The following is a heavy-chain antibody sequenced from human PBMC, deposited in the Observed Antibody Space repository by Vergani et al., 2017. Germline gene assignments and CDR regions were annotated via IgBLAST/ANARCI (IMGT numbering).Heavy chain of an antibody. CDR1: GFTFNHYA. Sequence: EVQLLESGGDLVQPGGSLRLSCAASGFTFNHYAMNWVRQAPGKGLEWVSGISGSGGSTYYAGSVKGRFTISRDSSKNTLYLQMNSPSVGDTAVYYCAKANPRNSGYDYLYYYHAMDVWGQGTTVTVSS. J-gene: IGHJ6*02. CDR2: ISGSGGST. CDR3: AKANPRNSGYDYLYYYHAMDV. V-gene: IGHV3-23*01. D-gene: IGHD5-12*01.